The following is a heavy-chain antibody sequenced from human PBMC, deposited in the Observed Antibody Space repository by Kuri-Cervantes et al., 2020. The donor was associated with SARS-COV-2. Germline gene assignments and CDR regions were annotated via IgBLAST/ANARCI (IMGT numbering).Heavy chain of an antibody. D-gene: IGHD7-27*01. CDR1: GGSISSYY. Sequence: SETLSLTCTVSGGSISSYYWSWIRQPAGKGLEWIGRIYTSGSTNYNPSLKSRVTMSVDTSKNQFSLKLSSVTAADTAVYYCARETGDNTMYYFDYWGQGTLVTAPQ. V-gene: IGHV4-4*07. CDR3: ARETGDNTMYYFDY. J-gene: IGHJ4*02. CDR2: IYTSGST.